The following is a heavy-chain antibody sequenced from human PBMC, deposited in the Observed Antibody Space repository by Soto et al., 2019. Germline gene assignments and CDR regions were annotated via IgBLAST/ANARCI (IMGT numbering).Heavy chain of an antibody. D-gene: IGHD3-9*01. CDR1: GYTFTHFY. J-gene: IGHJ4*02. CDR3: ERDEGGYDILTGDYKAHHFDY. V-gene: IGHV1-18*01. Sequence: QVQLVPSGADVKKPGDSVKVSCSASGYTFTHFYITWVRQAPGQGLEWMGAISPHNFNTNFAQKFQRRVTLTTDTSTRTANMALRGLRSDDTAVYYCERDEGGYDILTGDYKAHHFDYWGQGVLVTVSS. CDR2: ISPHNFNT.